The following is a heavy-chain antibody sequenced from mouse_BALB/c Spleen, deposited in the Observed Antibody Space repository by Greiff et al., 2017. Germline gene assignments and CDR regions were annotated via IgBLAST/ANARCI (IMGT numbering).Heavy chain of an antibody. V-gene: IGHV1S34*01. CDR1: GYSFTGYY. CDR3: ARGYGNYPYYFDY. D-gene: IGHD2-1*01. Sequence: LVKTGASVKISCKASGYSFTGYYMHWVKQSHGKSLEWIGYISCYNGATSYNQKFKGKATFTVDTSSSTAYMQFNSLTSEDSAVYYCARGYGNYPYYFDYWGQGTTLTVSS. CDR2: ISCYNGAT. J-gene: IGHJ2*01.